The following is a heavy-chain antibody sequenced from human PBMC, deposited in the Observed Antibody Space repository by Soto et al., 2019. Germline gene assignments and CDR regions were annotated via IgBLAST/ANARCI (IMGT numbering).Heavy chain of an antibody. CDR3: ARALTPIPYCGGDCSDAFDI. CDR1: GGTFSSYA. J-gene: IGHJ3*02. V-gene: IGHV1-69*01. D-gene: IGHD2-21*02. Sequence: QVQLVQSGAEVKKPGSSVKVSCKAYGGTFSSYAISWVRQAPGQGLEWMGGIIPIFGTANYAQKFQGRVTITADESTSTAYMELGSLGSEDTAVYYCARALTPIPYCGGDCSDAFDIWGQGTMVTVSS. CDR2: IIPIFGTA.